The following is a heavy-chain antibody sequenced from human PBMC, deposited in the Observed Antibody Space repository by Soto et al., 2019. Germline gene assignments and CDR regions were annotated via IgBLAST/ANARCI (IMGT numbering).Heavy chain of an antibody. V-gene: IGHV3-23*01. J-gene: IGHJ4*02. Sequence: GGSLRLSCAASGFTFSNYVMSWVRQAPWKGLEWVSGISGSAGSTFYADSVKGRFTISRDNSKNTLYLQMDTLRPEDTAVYYCAKSSGVSAAAGDYWGQGTLVTVSS. D-gene: IGHD6-13*01. CDR1: GFTFSNYV. CDR3: AKSSGVSAAAGDY. CDR2: ISGSAGST.